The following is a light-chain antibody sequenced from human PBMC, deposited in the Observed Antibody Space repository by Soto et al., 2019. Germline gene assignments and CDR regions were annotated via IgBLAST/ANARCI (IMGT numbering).Light chain of an antibody. V-gene: IGKV1-5*03. J-gene: IGKJ5*01. CDR1: QSISSW. CDR2: KAS. Sequence: DIQMTQSPSTLSASVGDRFTITCRASQSISSWLAWYQQKPGKAPKLLIYKASSLESGVPSRFSGSGSGTDFTLTINSLQPEDSATYYCQQAYSFPITFGQGTRLEI. CDR3: QQAYSFPIT.